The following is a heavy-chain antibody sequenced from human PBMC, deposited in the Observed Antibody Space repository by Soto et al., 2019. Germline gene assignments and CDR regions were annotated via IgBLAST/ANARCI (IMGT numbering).Heavy chain of an antibody. V-gene: IGHV1-18*01. J-gene: IGHJ5*02. CDR2: ISAYNGNT. CDR1: GYTFTSYG. D-gene: IGHD4-17*01. CDR3: ARMTTVTTAWFDP. Sequence: ASVKVSCKTSGYTFTSYGISWVRQAPGQGLEWMGWISAYNGNTNYAQKLQGRVNMTTDTSTSTAYMELRSLRSDDTAVYYCARMTTVTTAWFDPWGQGTLVTVSS.